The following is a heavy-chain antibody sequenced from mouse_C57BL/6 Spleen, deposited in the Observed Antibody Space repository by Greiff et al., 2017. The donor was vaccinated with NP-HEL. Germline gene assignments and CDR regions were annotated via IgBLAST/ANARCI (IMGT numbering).Heavy chain of an antibody. V-gene: IGHV5-9-1*02. CDR3: TREYDGYFDY. CDR1: GFTFSSYA. J-gene: IGHJ2*01. Sequence: EVKLMESGEGLVKPGGSLKLSCAASGFTFSSYAMSWVRQTPEKRLEWVAYISSGGDYIYYADTVKGRFTISRDNARNTLYLQMSSLKSEDTAMYYCTREYDGYFDYWGQGTTLTVSS. D-gene: IGHD2-3*01. CDR2: ISSGGDYI.